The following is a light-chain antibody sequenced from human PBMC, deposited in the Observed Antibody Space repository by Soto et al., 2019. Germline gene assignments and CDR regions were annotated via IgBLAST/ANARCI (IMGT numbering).Light chain of an antibody. CDR2: LEGSGSY. V-gene: IGLV4-60*02. CDR3: ETWDGNTHTV. Sequence: QPVLTQSSSASASLGSSVKLTCTLSSGHSSYIIAWHQQQPGKAPRYLMKLEGSGSYNKGSGVPDRFSGSSSGADRYLTISNLQFEDEADYYCETWDGNTHTVFGGGTALTVL. J-gene: IGLJ3*02. CDR1: SGHSSYI.